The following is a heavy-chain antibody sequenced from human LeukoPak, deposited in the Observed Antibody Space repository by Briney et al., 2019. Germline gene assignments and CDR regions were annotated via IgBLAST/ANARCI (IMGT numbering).Heavy chain of an antibody. Sequence: PGGSLRLSCAASGFTFSSYWMSWVRQAPGKGLEWVANIKQDGSEKYYVDSVKGRLTISRDNAKNSLYLQMNSLRAEDTAVYYCARVAGRQYDFWSGYYQNWGQGTLVTVSS. CDR2: IKQDGSEK. CDR1: GFTFSSYW. D-gene: IGHD3-3*01. J-gene: IGHJ4*02. CDR3: ARVAGRQYDFWSGYYQN. V-gene: IGHV3-7*01.